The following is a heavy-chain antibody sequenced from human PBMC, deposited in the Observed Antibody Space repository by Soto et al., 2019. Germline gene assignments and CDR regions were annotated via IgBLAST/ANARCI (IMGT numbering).Heavy chain of an antibody. V-gene: IGHV3-30-3*01. J-gene: IGHJ4*02. CDR2: ISYDGSNE. Sequence: QVQLVESGGGVVQPGRSLRLSCGASGFTFSSYTIHWVRQAPGKGLERVAVISYDGSNEYYADSVKGRFTISRDNSKNMLYLQMNSLRGEDTAVYYCARCSRWLQSNFDYWGQGTLVTVSS. D-gene: IGHD5-12*01. CDR1: GFTFSSYT. CDR3: ARCSRWLQSNFDY.